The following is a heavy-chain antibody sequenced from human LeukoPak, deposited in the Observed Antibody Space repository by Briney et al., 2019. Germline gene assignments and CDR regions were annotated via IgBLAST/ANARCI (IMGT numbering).Heavy chain of an antibody. V-gene: IGHV3-74*01. D-gene: IGHD6-13*01. J-gene: IGHJ4*02. CDR1: GFTFRSYW. CDR3: ARDESRHSSSWYRN. Sequence: GGSLRLSCAASGFTFRSYWMHWVRQAPGKGLVWVSRINIDGSSGSYADSVEGRFTISRDNAKNTLCLQMNSLRAEDTAVYYCARDESRHSSSWYRNWGQGTLVTVSS. CDR2: INIDGSSG.